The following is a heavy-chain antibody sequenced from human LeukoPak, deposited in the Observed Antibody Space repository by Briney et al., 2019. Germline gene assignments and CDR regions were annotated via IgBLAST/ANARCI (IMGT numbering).Heavy chain of an antibody. D-gene: IGHD5-12*01. CDR1: GFTFSSYW. V-gene: IGHV3-74*01. CDR2: INSDGSST. J-gene: IGHJ4*02. CDR3: ARGRYGGYPDY. Sequence: PGGSLRLSCAASGFTFSSYWTHWVRQAPGKGLVWVSRINSDGSSTSYADSVKGRFTISRDNAKNTLYLQMNSLRAEDTAVYYCARGRYGGYPDYWGQGTLVTVSS.